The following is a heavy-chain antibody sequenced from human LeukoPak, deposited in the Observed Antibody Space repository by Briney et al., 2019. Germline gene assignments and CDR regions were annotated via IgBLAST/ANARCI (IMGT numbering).Heavy chain of an antibody. D-gene: IGHD1-26*01. CDR2: IYSGGST. CDR3: ATSGVGATNFDY. Sequence: PGGSLRLSCAASGFTVSSNYMSCVRHAPGKGLEWVSVIYSGGSTYYADSVQGRFTISRDNSKNTLYLQMNSLRAEDTAVYYCATSGVGATNFDYWGQGTLVTVFS. CDR1: GFTVSSNY. J-gene: IGHJ4*02. V-gene: IGHV3-53*01.